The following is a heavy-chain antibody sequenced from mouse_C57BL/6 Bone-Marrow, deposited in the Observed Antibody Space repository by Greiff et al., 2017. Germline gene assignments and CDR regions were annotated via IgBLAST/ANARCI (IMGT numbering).Heavy chain of an antibody. J-gene: IGHJ2*01. CDR1: GYAFSSSW. V-gene: IGHV1-82*01. CDR3: ARYKGTGTWFDY. Sequence: QVQLQQSGPELVKPGASVKISCKASGYAFSSSWMNWVKQRPGKGLEWIGRIYPGDGDTNYNGKFKGKATLTADKSSSTAYMQLSSLTSEDSAVYFCARYKGTGTWFDYWGQGTTLTVSS. D-gene: IGHD4-1*01. CDR2: IYPGDGDT.